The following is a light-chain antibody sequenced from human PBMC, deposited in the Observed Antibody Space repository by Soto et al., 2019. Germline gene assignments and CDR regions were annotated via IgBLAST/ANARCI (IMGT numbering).Light chain of an antibody. CDR3: QQYSSSPYT. CDR2: GAS. V-gene: IGKV3-20*01. J-gene: IGKJ2*01. Sequence: EIVLTQSPGTLSLSPGERATLSCRASQSVSSSYLAWYQQKPGQAPRLLIYGASSTATGIPDRFSGSGSGTDFTLNISRVEPEDFAAFYCQQYSSSPYTFGQGTKLEIK. CDR1: QSVSSSY.